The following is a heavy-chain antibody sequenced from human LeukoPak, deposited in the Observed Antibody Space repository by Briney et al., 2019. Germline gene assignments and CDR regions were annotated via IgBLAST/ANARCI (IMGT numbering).Heavy chain of an antibody. V-gene: IGHV3-74*01. CDR3: ARQGGELQFDY. J-gene: IGHJ4*02. CDR2: ISDDGSYT. D-gene: IGHD1-26*01. Sequence: GGSLRLSCAASGFSFSSHWVHWVRQAPGKGLVWVSRISDDGSYTSNVDSVKGRFTISRDNVNNMLYLHMNSLRAEDTAVYYCARQGGELQFDYWGQGTLVTVSS. CDR1: GFSFSSHW.